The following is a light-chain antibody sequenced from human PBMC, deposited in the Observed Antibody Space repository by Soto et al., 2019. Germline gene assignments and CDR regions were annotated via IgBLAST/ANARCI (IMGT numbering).Light chain of an antibody. Sequence: EIVMTHSPATLSVSPGERATLSCRASQSVSSNLAWYQQKPGQAPRLLIYGASTRATGIPARFSGSRSGTEFTLTISSLQSEDFAVYYCQQYNNWPPLTFGGGTKVDIK. V-gene: IGKV3-15*01. CDR3: QQYNNWPPLT. CDR1: QSVSSN. J-gene: IGKJ4*01. CDR2: GAS.